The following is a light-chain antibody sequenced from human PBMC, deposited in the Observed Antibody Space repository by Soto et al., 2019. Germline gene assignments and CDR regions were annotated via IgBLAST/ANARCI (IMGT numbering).Light chain of an antibody. Sequence: DIPMTQSPSSLSASVGDRVTITCRASQGIRNYLAWYQQIPGKVPKLLIYAASTLQSGVPSRFTGSGSGTDFTLTISSLQPEDVATYYCQKYGGAPFTFGPGTKVDVK. V-gene: IGKV1-27*01. CDR3: QKYGGAPFT. CDR2: AAS. J-gene: IGKJ3*01. CDR1: QGIRNY.